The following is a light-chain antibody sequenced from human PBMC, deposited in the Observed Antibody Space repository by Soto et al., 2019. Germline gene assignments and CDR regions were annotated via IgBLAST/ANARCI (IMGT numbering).Light chain of an antibody. V-gene: IGKV3-11*01. CDR3: QQRSNWPPENT. J-gene: IGKJ2*01. CDR2: DAS. Sequence: EIVLTQSPATLSLSPGERATLSCRASQSVSSYLDWYQQKPGQAPRLLIYDASNRATGIPARFSGSGSGTDFTLTISSLEPEDVAVYYCQQRSNWPPENTFGQGTKLEIK. CDR1: QSVSSY.